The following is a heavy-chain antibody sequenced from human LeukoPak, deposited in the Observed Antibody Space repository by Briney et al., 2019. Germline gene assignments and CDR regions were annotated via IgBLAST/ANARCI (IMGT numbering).Heavy chain of an antibody. CDR2: IYYRGST. CDR1: GGSISSTIYY. V-gene: IGHV4-39*07. Sequence: PSETLSLTCTVSGGSISSTIYYWGWIRQPPGKGLEWIGSIYYRGSTYYNPSLKSRVAISVDTSKNQFSLKLSSVTAADTAVYYCARNSRWSGSYAGTWGQGTLVTVSS. D-gene: IGHD3-10*01. J-gene: IGHJ4*02. CDR3: ARNSRWSGSYAGT.